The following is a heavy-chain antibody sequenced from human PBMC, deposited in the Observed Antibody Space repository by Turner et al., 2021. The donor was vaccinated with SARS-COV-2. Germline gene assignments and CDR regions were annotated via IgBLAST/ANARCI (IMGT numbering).Heavy chain of an antibody. CDR2: IYYSGST. V-gene: IGHV4-39*01. CDR1: GGPISSSSYY. J-gene: IGHJ2*01. CDR3: ATLVARQLVKAGWYFDL. D-gene: IGHD6-13*01. Sequence: QLQLQESGPGLVKPSEPLSLTCPVSGGPISSSSYYWGWIRQPPGKGLEWIGSIYYSGSTYYDPSLKSRVTISVDTSKNQFSLKLSSVTAADTAVYYCATLVARQLVKAGWYFDLWGRGTLVTVSS.